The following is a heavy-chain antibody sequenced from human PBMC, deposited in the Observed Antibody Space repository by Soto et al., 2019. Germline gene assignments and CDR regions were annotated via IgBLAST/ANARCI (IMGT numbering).Heavy chain of an antibody. V-gene: IGHV1-69*01. CDR3: ARDCKVRRVHSGSLYYYYGMDV. CDR1: GGTFSSYA. D-gene: IGHD1-26*01. CDR2: IIPIFGTA. J-gene: IGHJ6*02. Sequence: QVQLVQSGAEVKKPGSSVKVSCKASGGTFSSYAISWVRQAPGQGLEWMGGIIPIFGTANYAQKFQGRVTITADESTSTAYMELSSLRSEDTAVYYCARDCKVRRVHSGSLYYYYGMDVWGQGTTVTVSS.